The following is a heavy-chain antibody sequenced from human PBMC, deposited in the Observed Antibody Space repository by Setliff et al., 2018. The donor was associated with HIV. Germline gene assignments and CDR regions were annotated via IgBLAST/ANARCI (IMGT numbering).Heavy chain of an antibody. CDR3: AKDLGGGSYGNWAYGMDV. J-gene: IGHJ6*02. Sequence: GGSLRLSCAVSGFTFSSYGMHWVRQAPGKGLEWVAFIRYDGSNKYYADSVKGRFTISRDNSKNTLNLQMNSLRTEDTALYYCAKDLGGGSYGNWAYGMDVGGQGTAVTVSS. D-gene: IGHD4-17*01. CDR1: GFTFSSYG. V-gene: IGHV3-30*02. CDR2: IRYDGSNK.